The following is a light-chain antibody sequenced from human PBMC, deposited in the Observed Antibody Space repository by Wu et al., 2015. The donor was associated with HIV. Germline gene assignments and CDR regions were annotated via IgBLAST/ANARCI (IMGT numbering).Light chain of an antibody. CDR3: QQYDSSPLFT. CDR2: GAS. Sequence: EIVMTQSPATLSVSPGERATLSCRASQSVSSTYLAWYQQKPGQAPRLLIYGASSRATGIPDRFSGSGSGTDFTLTISRLEPEDFAVYYCQQYDSSPLFTFGPGPEWIS. CDR1: QSVSSTY. V-gene: IGKV3-20*01. J-gene: IGKJ3*01.